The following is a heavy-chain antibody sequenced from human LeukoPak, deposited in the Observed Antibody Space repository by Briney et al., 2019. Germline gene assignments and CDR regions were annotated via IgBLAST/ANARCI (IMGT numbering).Heavy chain of an antibody. CDR1: GGTFSSYA. CDR3: ARGQGGTATISGPFDF. V-gene: IGHV1-69*04. CDR2: IISILGIA. Sequence: GASVKVSCKASGGTFSSYAISWVRQAPGQGLEWMGRIISILGIANYAQKFQGRVTITADKSTSTAYMELSSLRSEDTAVYYCARGQGGTATISGPFDFWGQGTMVTVSS. D-gene: IGHD5-24*01. J-gene: IGHJ3*01.